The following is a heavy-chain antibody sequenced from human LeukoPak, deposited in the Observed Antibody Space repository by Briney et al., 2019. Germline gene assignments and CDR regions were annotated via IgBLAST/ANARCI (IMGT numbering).Heavy chain of an antibody. CDR3: ASPRGYSYGWYYFDY. CDR2: INHSGST. Sequence: SETLSLTCAVYGGSFSGYYWSWIRKPPGKGLEWIGEINHSGSTNYNPSLKSRVTISVDTSKNQFSLKLSSVTAADTAVYYCASPRGYSYGWYYFDYWGQGTLVTVSS. D-gene: IGHD5-18*01. CDR1: GGSFSGYY. V-gene: IGHV4-34*01. J-gene: IGHJ4*02.